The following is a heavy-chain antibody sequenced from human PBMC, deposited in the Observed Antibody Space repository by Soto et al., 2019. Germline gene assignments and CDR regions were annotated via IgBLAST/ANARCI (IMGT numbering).Heavy chain of an antibody. Sequence: PGGSLRLSCTASGFTLSDYWMHWVRQVPGKGLVWVSRINSDASDTSSADSVKGRFTISRDHAKNTLYLQMNSLRAEDTAVYYCVRGAPFDYWGQGTLVTVSS. CDR2: INSDASDT. CDR3: VRGAPFDY. CDR1: GFTLSDYW. J-gene: IGHJ4*02. V-gene: IGHV3-74*01.